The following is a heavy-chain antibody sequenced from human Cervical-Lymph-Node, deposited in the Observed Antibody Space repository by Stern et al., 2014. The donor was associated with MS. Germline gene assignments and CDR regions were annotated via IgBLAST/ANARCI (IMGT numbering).Heavy chain of an antibody. CDR1: GYTFSSLG. J-gene: IGHJ5*02. CDR3: AIGSLEGFDP. Sequence: QMQLVQSGGEVKKPGASVKVSCKASGYTFSSLGLTWVRQAPGQGLEWMGWISAYNGNTKHAQKFQGRVHLSHEASTNTAYLEMRSLSSDDTAVYFCAIGSLEGFDPWGQGTLVTVSS. CDR2: ISAYNGNT. V-gene: IGHV1-18*01. D-gene: IGHD3-10*01.